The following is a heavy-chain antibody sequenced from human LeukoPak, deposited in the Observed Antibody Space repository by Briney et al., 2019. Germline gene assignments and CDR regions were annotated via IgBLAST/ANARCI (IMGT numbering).Heavy chain of an antibody. CDR2: IYYSGST. D-gene: IGHD6-19*01. CDR1: GGSISSDSYY. CDR3: ASLAVAGLSEGY. J-gene: IGHJ4*02. Sequence: SETLSLTCTVSGGSISSDSYYWDWIRQPPGKGLEWIASIYYSGSTYYNPSLKSRVTISVDTSRNQFSLKLSSVTAADTAVYYCASLAVAGLSEGYWGQGTLVIVSS. V-gene: IGHV4-39*01.